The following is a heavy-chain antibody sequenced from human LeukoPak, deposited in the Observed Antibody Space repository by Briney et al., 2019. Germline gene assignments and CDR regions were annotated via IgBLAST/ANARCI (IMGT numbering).Heavy chain of an antibody. V-gene: IGHV4-39*07. J-gene: IGHJ4*02. CDR2: IYYSGST. CDR1: GGSISSSSYY. Sequence: SETLSLTCTVSGGSISSSSYYWGWIRQPPGKGLEWIGSIYYSGSTYYNPSLKSRVTISVDTSKNQFSLKLSSVTAADTAVYYCASLSLKVEARHFDYWGQGTLVTVSS. CDR3: ASLSLKVEARHFDY. D-gene: IGHD2-15*01.